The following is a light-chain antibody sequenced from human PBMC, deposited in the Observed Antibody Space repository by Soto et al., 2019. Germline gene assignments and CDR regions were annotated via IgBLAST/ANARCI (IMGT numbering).Light chain of an antibody. Sequence: DIQMTQSPSTLSASVGDRVTITCWASQSISSWLAWYQQKPGKAPKLLIYDASNLESGVPSTFSGTGSGTEFTLTISSLQPDDFATYHCQQYNSYPWTFGQGTKVEI. CDR1: QSISSW. J-gene: IGKJ1*01. V-gene: IGKV1-5*01. CDR3: QQYNSYPWT. CDR2: DAS.